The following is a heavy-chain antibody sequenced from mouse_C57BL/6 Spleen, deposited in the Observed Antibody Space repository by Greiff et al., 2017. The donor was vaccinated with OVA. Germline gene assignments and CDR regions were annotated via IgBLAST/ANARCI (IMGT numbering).Heavy chain of an antibody. CDR1: GYTFTSYW. J-gene: IGHJ1*03. Sequence: QVQLQQPGAELVKPGASVKLSCKASGYTFTSYWMHWVKQRPGQGLEWIGMIHPNSGSTNYNEKFKSKATLTVDKSSSTSYKQLSSLTSEDSAVYYCARSSCSRWYFDVWGTGTTVTVSS. D-gene: IGHD1-1*01. CDR3: ARSSCSRWYFDV. CDR2: IHPNSGST. V-gene: IGHV1-64*01.